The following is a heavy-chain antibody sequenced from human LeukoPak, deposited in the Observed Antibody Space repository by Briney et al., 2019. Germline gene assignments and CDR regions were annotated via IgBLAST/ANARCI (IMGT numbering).Heavy chain of an antibody. V-gene: IGHV3-23*01. CDR2: ISGSGGST. CDR3: AKGSDIFPYYFDY. J-gene: IGHJ4*02. Sequence: HAGGSLRLSCAASGFTFSSYAMSWVRQAPGKGLEWVSAISGSGGSTYYADSVKGRFTISRDNSKNTLYLQMNSLRAEDTAVYYWAKGSDIFPYYFDYWGQGTLVTVSS. D-gene: IGHD3-9*01. CDR1: GFTFSSYA.